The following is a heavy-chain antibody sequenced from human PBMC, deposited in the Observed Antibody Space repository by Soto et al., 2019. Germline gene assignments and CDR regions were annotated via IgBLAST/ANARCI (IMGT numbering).Heavy chain of an antibody. CDR1: GFNFGDYA. V-gene: IGHV3-49*03. J-gene: IGHJ4*02. Sequence: GGSLRLSCSPSGFNFGDYAMNWFRQAPGKGLEWVGFIKSKAFGGTPGYAASVKGRFTISRDDSMSIAYLQMNSLKTDDTAVYYCTRDHYGRGFSSGAFDSWGQGTPVTVSS. CDR3: TRDHYGRGFSSGAFDS. D-gene: IGHD5-18*01. CDR2: IKSKAFGGTP.